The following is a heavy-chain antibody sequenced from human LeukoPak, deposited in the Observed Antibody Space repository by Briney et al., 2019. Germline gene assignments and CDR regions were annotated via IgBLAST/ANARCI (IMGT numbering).Heavy chain of an antibody. CDR3: ARGFGEGGDAFYI. Sequence: XQXXXXXLEWXSYIISICSTIYYAPSLKGRFTLSRDNAKNSLYLQMNSLRAEDTAVYYCARGFGEGGDAFYIWGQGTMVTVSS. V-gene: IGHV3-11*01. CDR2: IISICSTI. D-gene: IGHD3-10*01. J-gene: IGHJ3*02.